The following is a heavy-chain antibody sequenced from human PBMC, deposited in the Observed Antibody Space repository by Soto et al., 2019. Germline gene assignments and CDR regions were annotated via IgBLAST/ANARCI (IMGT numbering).Heavy chain of an antibody. CDR1: GFTFSSYE. D-gene: IGHD3-22*01. V-gene: IGHV3-48*03. J-gene: IGHJ4*02. CDR3: ARGYDSSGCYDAFLY. CDR2: ISSSTNYI. Sequence: EVQLVESGGGLVQPGGSLRLSCAASGFTFSSYEMNWVRQAPGKGLEWVSYISSSTNYIYYADSVKGRFSISRDNAKNSLYLQMNSLRAEDTAVYFCARGYDSSGCYDAFLYWGQGTLVTVSS.